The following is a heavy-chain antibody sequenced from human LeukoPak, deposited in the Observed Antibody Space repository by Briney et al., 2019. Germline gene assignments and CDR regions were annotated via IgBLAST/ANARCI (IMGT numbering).Heavy chain of an antibody. CDR1: GFTFSSYA. CDR2: ISGSGGST. J-gene: IGHJ5*02. D-gene: IGHD2-15*01. V-gene: IGHV3-23*01. CDR3: AKDSDCSGGSCYLTENWFDP. Sequence: GGSLRLSCAASGFTFSSYAMSWVRQAPGKGLEWVSAISGSGGSTYYADSVKGRFTISSDNSKNTLYLQMNSLRAEDTAVYYCAKDSDCSGGSCYLTENWFDPWGQGTLVTVSS.